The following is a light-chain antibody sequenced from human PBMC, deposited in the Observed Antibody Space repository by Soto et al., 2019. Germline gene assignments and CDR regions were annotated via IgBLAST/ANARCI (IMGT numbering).Light chain of an antibody. CDR2: NNN. CDR1: SSNIGPNA. Sequence: QSVLTQPPPASGTPGQKVTISCSGSSSNIGPNAVNWYQQLPGTAPKLLLYNNNQRPSGVSDRFSGSKSGTSASLAISGLQSDDEADYHCAAWDDSLNGLVFGTGTKVTVL. V-gene: IGLV1-44*01. CDR3: AAWDDSLNGLV. J-gene: IGLJ1*01.